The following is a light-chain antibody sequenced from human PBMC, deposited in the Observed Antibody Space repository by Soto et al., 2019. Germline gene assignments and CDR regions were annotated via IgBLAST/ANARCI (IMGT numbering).Light chain of an antibody. Sequence: DIQLTQSPSFLSASVGDRVTITCRASQGISSYLAWYQQKPGKAPKLLIYAASTLQSGVPSRFSGSGSGTEFTLTISSLQPEDFATYSCQQQWTFGQGTKVEIK. J-gene: IGKJ1*01. CDR3: QQQWT. V-gene: IGKV1-9*01. CDR2: AAS. CDR1: QGISSY.